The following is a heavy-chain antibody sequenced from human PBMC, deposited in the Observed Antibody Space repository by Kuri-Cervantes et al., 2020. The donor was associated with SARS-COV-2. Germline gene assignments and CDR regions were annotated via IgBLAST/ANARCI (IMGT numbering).Heavy chain of an antibody. CDR2: INPNSGGT. CDR1: GYTFTGYY. Sequence: ASVKVSCKASGYTFTGYYMHWVRQAPAQGLEWMGWINPNSGGTNYAQKFQGRVTMTRDTSISTAYMELSRLRSDDTAVYYCARPIAAAEYYFDYWGQGTLVTVSS. D-gene: IGHD6-13*01. CDR3: ARPIAAAEYYFDY. J-gene: IGHJ4*02. V-gene: IGHV1-2*02.